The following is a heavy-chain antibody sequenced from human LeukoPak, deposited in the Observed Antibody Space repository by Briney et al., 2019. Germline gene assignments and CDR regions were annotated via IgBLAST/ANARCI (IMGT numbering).Heavy chain of an antibody. Sequence: GASVKVSCKASGGTFSSYAISWVRQAPGQGLEWMGRIIPILGIANYAQKFQGRVTITADKSTSTAYMELRSLRSDDTAVYYCARDDYYDSSGYSVYYYYGMDVWGQGTTVTVSS. CDR1: GGTFSSYA. J-gene: IGHJ6*02. CDR2: IIPILGIA. V-gene: IGHV1-69*04. CDR3: ARDDYYDSSGYSVYYYYGMDV. D-gene: IGHD3-22*01.